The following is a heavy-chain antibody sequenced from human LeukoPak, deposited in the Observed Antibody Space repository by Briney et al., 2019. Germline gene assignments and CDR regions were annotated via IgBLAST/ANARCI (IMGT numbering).Heavy chain of an antibody. CDR1: GLTFSNYW. CDR3: AKLDVLANDPFDY. Sequence: GGSLRLSCAASGLTFSNYWLSWVRQAPGRGLEWVANIKEDGSDKYHVDSMNGRFTSSRDNAKNSLYLQMNSLRAEDTAVYYCAKLDVLANDPFDYWGQGTLVTVSS. CDR2: IKEDGSDK. D-gene: IGHD2-8*01. J-gene: IGHJ4*02. V-gene: IGHV3-7*01.